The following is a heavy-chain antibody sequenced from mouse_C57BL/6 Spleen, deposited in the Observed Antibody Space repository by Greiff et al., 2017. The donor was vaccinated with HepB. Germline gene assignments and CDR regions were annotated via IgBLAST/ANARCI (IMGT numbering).Heavy chain of an antibody. CDR1: GFTFSSYA. Sequence: EVQLVESGGGLVKPGGSLKLSCAASGFTFSSYAMSWVRQTPEKRLEWVATISDGGSYTYYPDNVKGRFTISRDNAKNNLYLQMSHLKSEDTAMYYCARDPYGNWYFDVWGTGTTVTVSS. CDR3: ARDPYGNWYFDV. CDR2: ISDGGSYT. D-gene: IGHD2-1*01. J-gene: IGHJ1*03. V-gene: IGHV5-4*01.